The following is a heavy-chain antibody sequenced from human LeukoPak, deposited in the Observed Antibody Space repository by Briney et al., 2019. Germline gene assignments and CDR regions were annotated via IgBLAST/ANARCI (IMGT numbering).Heavy chain of an antibody. CDR2: ISSSSSTI. D-gene: IGHD3-3*01. CDR3: ARDRHYDFWSGYYWEYYYYGMDV. V-gene: IGHV3-48*01. J-gene: IGHJ6*02. Sequence: PGGSLRLSCAASGFTFSSYSMNWVRQAPGKGLEWVSYISSSSSTIYYADSVKGRFTISRDNAKNSLYLQMNSLRAEDTAVYYCARDRHYDFWSGYYWEYYYYGMDVWGQGTTVTVSS. CDR1: GFTFSSYS.